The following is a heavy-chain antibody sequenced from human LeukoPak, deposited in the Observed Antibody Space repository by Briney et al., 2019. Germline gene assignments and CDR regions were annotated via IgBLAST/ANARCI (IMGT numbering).Heavy chain of an antibody. Sequence: SETLSLTCTVSGGSISSYYWSWIRQPPGKGLEWIGYIYSSGSTKYNPSLKSRVTISVDTSKNQFSLKLSSVTAADTAVYYCAGDLVGSIDYWGQGTLVTVSS. CDR3: AGDLVGSIDY. CDR1: GGSISSYY. CDR2: IYSSGST. D-gene: IGHD2-15*01. V-gene: IGHV4-59*01. J-gene: IGHJ4*02.